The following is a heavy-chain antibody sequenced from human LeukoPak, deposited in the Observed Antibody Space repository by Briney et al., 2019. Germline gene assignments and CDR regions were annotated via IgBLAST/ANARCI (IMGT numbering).Heavy chain of an antibody. J-gene: IGHJ5*02. Sequence: SETLSLTCIVSGGSVSSSSYYWGWIRQPPGGGLEWIGSVYYKGNTYYSPSLKSRVTVSVDTSKNQFSLKLTSVTAADTAVYYCTREPVPWGQGILVTVSS. V-gene: IGHV4-39*07. CDR3: TREPVP. CDR1: GGSVSSSSYY. CDR2: VYYKGNT.